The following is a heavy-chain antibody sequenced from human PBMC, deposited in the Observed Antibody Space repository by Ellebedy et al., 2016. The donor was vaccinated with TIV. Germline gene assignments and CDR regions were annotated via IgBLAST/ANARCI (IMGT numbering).Heavy chain of an antibody. CDR1: LGSIRSHY. CDR3: AREFRYDFWRGPLDH. V-gene: IGHV4-59*11. D-gene: IGHD3-3*01. Sequence: SETLSLXXTVSLGSIRSHYWTWIRQPPGKGLEWIGNIYYTGSTSYSPSLTGRVTISIDTPKNQFSLKVTSVTAADTAVYYCAREFRYDFWRGPLDHWGQGTTVTVSS. J-gene: IGHJ4*02. CDR2: IYYTGST.